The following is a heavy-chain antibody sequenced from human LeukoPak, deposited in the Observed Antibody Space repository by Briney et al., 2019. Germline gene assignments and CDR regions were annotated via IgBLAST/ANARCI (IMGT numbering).Heavy chain of an antibody. CDR2: IIPIFGTA. J-gene: IGHJ4*02. Sequence: ASVKVSCKASGYTFTGYYMHWVRQAPGQGLEWMGGIIPIFGTANYAQKFQGRVTITADESTSTAYMELSSLRSEDTAVYYCARGLGHDSSGWLIWGQGTLVTVSS. CDR3: ARGLGHDSSGWLI. CDR1: GYTFTGYY. D-gene: IGHD6-19*01. V-gene: IGHV1-69*13.